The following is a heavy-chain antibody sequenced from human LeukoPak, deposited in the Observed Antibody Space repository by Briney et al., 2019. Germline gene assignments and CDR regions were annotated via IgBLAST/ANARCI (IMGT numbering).Heavy chain of an antibody. D-gene: IGHD2-2*01. CDR1: GYSFTSYW. CDR3: ARRRKSHCSSTSCYESLAFDI. CDR2: IYPGDSDT. J-gene: IGHJ3*02. V-gene: IGHV5-51*01. Sequence: GESLKISCKGSGYSFTSYWIGWVRPMPGKGLEWMGIIYPGDSDTRYSPSFQGQVTISADKSISTAYLQWSSLKASDTAMYYCARRRKSHCSSTSCYESLAFDIWGQGTMVTVSS.